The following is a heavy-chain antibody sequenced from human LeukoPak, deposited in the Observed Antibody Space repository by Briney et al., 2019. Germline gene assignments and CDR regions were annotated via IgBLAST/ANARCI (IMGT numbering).Heavy chain of an antibody. V-gene: IGHV1-46*01. CDR2: INPSGGST. Sequence: RASVKVSCKASGYSLTSYGISWVRQAPGQGLEWMGIINPSGGSTSYAQKFQGRVTMSRDTSTSTVYMELSSLRSEDTAVYYCARQERNSGSNWVVGYWGQGTLVTVSS. CDR1: GYSLTSYG. D-gene: IGHD1-26*01. CDR3: ARQERNSGSNWVVGY. J-gene: IGHJ4*02.